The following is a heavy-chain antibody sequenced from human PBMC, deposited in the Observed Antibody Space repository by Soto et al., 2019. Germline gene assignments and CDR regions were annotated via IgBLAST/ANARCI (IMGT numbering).Heavy chain of an antibody. CDR3: ARDGINWGFDY. CDR1: GSTFSRSG. V-gene: IGHV3-33*01. D-gene: IGHD7-27*01. J-gene: IGHJ4*02. Sequence: QVQLVESGGGVVQPGRSLRLSCAASGSTFSRSGMHWVRQAPCKGLEWVALIYSDGSNKYYLDSVKGRFTISRDNSKNTLYLQMNSLRAEDTAVYYCARDGINWGFDYWGQGTLVTVSS. CDR2: IYSDGSNK.